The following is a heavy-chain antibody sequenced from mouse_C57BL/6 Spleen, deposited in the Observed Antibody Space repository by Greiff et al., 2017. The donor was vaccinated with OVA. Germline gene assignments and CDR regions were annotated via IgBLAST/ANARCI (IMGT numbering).Heavy chain of an antibody. CDR3: ARPGAYYSNYGDY. V-gene: IGHV1-55*01. J-gene: IGHJ2*01. D-gene: IGHD2-5*01. Sequence: QVQLQQPGAELVKPGASVKMSCKASGYTFTRYWITWVKQRPGQGLEWIGDIYPGSGSTNYNEKFKSKATLTVDTSSSTAYMQLSSLTSEDSAVYYCARPGAYYSNYGDYWGQGTTLTVSS. CDR2: IYPGSGST. CDR1: GYTFTRYW.